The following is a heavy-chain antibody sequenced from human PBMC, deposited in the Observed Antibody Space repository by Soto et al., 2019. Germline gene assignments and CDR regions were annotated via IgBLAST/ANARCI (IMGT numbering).Heavy chain of an antibody. D-gene: IGHD1-1*01. J-gene: IGHJ6*02. Sequence: QVQLVQSGAEVLKPGSSVKVSCKASGDTFDTFAISSVRQAPGQGLEWMGGIIPIFRTPDYAQKFQGRVTITADVSTRTAYMELSSLRSEDTAVYYCARNKDREQLGGNYYYALDVWGQGTTVTVSS. CDR2: IIPIFRTP. V-gene: IGHV1-69*12. CDR3: ARNKDREQLGGNYYYALDV. CDR1: GDTFDTFA.